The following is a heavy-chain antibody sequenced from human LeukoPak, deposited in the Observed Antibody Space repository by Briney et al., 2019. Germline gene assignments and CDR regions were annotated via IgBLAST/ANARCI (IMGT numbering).Heavy chain of an antibody. CDR2: IYYSGST. D-gene: IGHD3-10*01. CDR1: GGSISSSSYY. CDR3: ARPRITMVRGVIRYYFDY. Sequence: PSETLSLTCTVSGGSISSSSYYWGWIRQPPGKGLEWIGSIYYSGSTYYSPSLKSRVTISVDTSKNQFSLKLSSVTAADTAVYYCARPRITMVRGVIRYYFDYWGQGTLVTVSS. J-gene: IGHJ4*02. V-gene: IGHV4-39*01.